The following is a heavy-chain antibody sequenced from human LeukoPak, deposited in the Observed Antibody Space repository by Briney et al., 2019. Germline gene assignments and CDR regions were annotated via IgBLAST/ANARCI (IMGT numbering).Heavy chain of an antibody. CDR3: VRRDWVSGAVRAFDI. V-gene: IGHV3-11*04. Sequence: GWSLRLSCVGSGFTFSDYYMSWIRQAPGKGLEWVSYISNDSVDKYYVDSVRDRFTISRDNAKKSMYLQMSGLRVEDTAVHYCVRRDWVSGAVRAFDIWGQGTMVTLSS. CDR1: GFTFSDYY. D-gene: IGHD3-3*01. CDR2: ISNDSVDK. J-gene: IGHJ3*02.